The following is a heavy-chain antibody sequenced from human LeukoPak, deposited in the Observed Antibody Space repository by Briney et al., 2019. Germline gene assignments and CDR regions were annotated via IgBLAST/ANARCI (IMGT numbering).Heavy chain of an antibody. D-gene: IGHD4-17*01. J-gene: IGHJ4*02. Sequence: GSLRLSCAASGFTFSDYYMSWIRQPPGKGLEWIGSIYHSGSTYYNPSLKSRVTISVDTSKNQFSLKLSSVTAADTAVYYCARGPRMGDYLFDYWGQGTLVTVSS. CDR3: ARGPRMGDYLFDY. CDR2: IYHSGST. V-gene: IGHV4-38-2*01. CDR1: GFTFSDYY.